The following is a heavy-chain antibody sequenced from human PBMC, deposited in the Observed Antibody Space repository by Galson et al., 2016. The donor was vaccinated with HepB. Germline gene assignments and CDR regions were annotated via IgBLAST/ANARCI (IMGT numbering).Heavy chain of an antibody. CDR2: ISAYNGNT. Sequence: SVKVSCKASGYTFTSYGISWVRQAPGQGLEWMGWISAYNGNTNYAQKLQGRVTMTTDTSTSTAYMELRSLRSDDTAVYYCAREALTIFGWGGDAFDIWGQGTMVTASS. D-gene: IGHD3-3*01. CDR1: GYTFTSYG. J-gene: IGHJ3*02. V-gene: IGHV1-18*04. CDR3: AREALTIFGWGGDAFDI.